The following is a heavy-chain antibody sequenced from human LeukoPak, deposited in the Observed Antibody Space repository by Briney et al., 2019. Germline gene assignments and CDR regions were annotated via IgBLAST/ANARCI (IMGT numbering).Heavy chain of an antibody. D-gene: IGHD3-16*01. Sequence: PGGSLRLSCAASGFTFSSYSMTWVRQAPGKGLEWVSGISGSGGSTYYADPVKGRFTISRDNSKNTLYLQMNSLRAEDTAVDYCAKEGAATPVWGGGLLDYWGQGTLVTVSS. V-gene: IGHV3-23*01. CDR1: GFTFSSYS. J-gene: IGHJ4*02. CDR2: ISGSGGST. CDR3: AKEGAATPVWGGGLLDY.